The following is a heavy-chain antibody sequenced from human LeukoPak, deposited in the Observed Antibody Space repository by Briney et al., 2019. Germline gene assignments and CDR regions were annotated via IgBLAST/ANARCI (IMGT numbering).Heavy chain of an antibody. CDR1: GGSISNGY. CDR3: ARDLGDGYLANDY. J-gene: IGHJ4*02. V-gene: IGHV4-59*01. CDR2: IFYSGST. Sequence: SETLSLTCTVSGGSISNGYWSWIRQPPGKGLEWIGHIFYSGSTRYNSSLKSRVTISVDTSKKQFSLKVNSVTPADTAVYYCARDLGDGYLANDYWGQGTLVTVSS. D-gene: IGHD5-24*01.